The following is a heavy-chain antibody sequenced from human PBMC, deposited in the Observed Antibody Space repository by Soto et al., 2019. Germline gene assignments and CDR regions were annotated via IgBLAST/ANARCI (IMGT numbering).Heavy chain of an antibody. CDR1: GFTFDYYW. CDR3: ARGDRGGFDL. V-gene: IGHV3-74*01. J-gene: IGHJ3*01. D-gene: IGHD3-10*01. Sequence: GGSLRHSCAASGFTFDYYWMHWVRQAPGKGLVWVSRVHSGGTTTTYADSVKGRFTISRDNARNTVSLQMSSLRAEDTAIYYCARGDRGGFDLWGHGTMVTVSS. CDR2: VHSGGTTT.